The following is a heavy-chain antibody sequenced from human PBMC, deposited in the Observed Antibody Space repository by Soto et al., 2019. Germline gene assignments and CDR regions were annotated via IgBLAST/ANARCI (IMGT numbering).Heavy chain of an antibody. Sequence: QVQLVQSGAEVTKPGASVKVSCKASGYTFTSYYIHWVRQAPGQGLEWVGLINPSGGSTTYAQKFQGRVTMTRDTSTRTVYMELNSLRSEDTAVYFCARDAQIGHGSSAYHTYWGQGTLVTVSS. V-gene: IGHV1-46*01. CDR2: INPSGGST. D-gene: IGHD5-12*01. CDR3: ARDAQIGHGSSAYHTY. J-gene: IGHJ4*02. CDR1: GYTFTSYY.